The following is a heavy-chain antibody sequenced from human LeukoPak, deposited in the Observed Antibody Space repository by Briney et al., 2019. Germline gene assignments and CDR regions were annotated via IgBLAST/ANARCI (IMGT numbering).Heavy chain of an antibody. CDR1: GGSISSSSYY. CDR3: ARLYGGNSRDY. CDR2: IYYSGST. Sequence: SETLSLTCTVSGGSISSSSYYWGWIRQPPGKGLEWIGSIYYSGSTYYNPSLKSRVTISVDTSKNQFSLKLSSVTAADTAVYYCARLYGGNSRDYWGQGTLVTVSS. D-gene: IGHD4-23*01. J-gene: IGHJ4*02. V-gene: IGHV4-39*01.